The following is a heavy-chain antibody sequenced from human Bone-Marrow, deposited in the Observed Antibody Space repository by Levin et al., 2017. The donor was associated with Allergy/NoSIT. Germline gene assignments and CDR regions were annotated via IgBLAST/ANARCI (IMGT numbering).Heavy chain of an antibody. CDR2: ISGSGAST. CDR3: GRRSGTSYF. J-gene: IGHJ4*02. Sequence: GESLKISCAASGFTFSTYAMSWVRQAPGKGLEWVSSISGSGASTYYADSVKGRFPISRDNSKNILFLQMNSLRAEDTAVYFCGRRSGTSYFWGQGTLVTVSS. CDR1: GFTFSTYA. V-gene: IGHV3-23*01. D-gene: IGHD1-1*01.